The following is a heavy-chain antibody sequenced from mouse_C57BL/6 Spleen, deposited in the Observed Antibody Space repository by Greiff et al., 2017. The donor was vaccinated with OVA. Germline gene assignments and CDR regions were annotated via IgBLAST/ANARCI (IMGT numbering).Heavy chain of an antibody. CDR1: GYTFTDYN. V-gene: IGHV1-18*01. J-gene: IGHJ3*01. CDR2: INPNNGGT. CDR3: ASRANWDRSLFAY. D-gene: IGHD4-1*01. Sequence: VQLQQSGPELVKPGASVKIPCKASGYTFTDYNMGWVKQSHGKSLEWIGDINPNNGGTIYNQKFKGKATLTVDKSSSTAYMELRSLTSEDTAVYYCASRANWDRSLFAYWGQGTLVTVSA.